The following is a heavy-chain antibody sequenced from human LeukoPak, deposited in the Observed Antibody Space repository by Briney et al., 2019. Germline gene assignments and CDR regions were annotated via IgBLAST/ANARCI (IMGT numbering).Heavy chain of an antibody. J-gene: IGHJ4*02. D-gene: IGHD3-16*01. V-gene: IGHV1-46*01. CDR2: INPSDGST. Sequence: GASVKVSCKASGYTFTSYYMHWVRQAPGQGLEWLGIINPSDGSTTYAQKFQGRVTMTRDTSTSTVYMGLSSLRSEDTALYYCARHQGAGEYPFDYWGQGTLVTVSS. CDR3: ARHQGAGEYPFDY. CDR1: GYTFTSYY.